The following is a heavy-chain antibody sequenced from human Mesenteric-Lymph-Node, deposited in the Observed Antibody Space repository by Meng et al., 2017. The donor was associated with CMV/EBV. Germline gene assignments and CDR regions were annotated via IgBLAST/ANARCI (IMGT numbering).Heavy chain of an antibody. V-gene: IGHV1-69*04. Sequence: SVKVSCKASGGTFSSYTISWVRQAPGQGLEWMGRIIPILGIANYAQKFQGRVTITADKSTSTAYMELSSLRSEDTAVYYCARDEWATGTTFDYWGQGTLVPSPQ. D-gene: IGHD1-7*01. CDR1: GGTFSSYT. CDR2: IIPILGIA. J-gene: IGHJ4*02. CDR3: ARDEWATGTTFDY.